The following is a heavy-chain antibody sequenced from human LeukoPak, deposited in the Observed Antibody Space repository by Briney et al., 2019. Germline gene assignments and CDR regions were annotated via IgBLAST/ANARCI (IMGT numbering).Heavy chain of an antibody. CDR2: IYSGGST. Sequence: GGSLRLSCAASGFTVSSNYMSWVRQAPGEGLEWVSVIYSGGSTYYADSVKGRFTISRDNSKNTLYLQMNSLRAEDTAVYYCARDTYYYYGMDVWGQGTTVTVSS. V-gene: IGHV3-66*01. CDR3: ARDTYYYYGMDV. J-gene: IGHJ6*02. CDR1: GFTVSSNY.